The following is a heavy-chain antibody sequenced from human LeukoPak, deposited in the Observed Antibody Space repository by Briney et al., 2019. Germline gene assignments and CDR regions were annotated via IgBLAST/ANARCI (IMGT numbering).Heavy chain of an antibody. CDR2: IYYSGST. D-gene: IGHD5-18*01. CDR1: GGSISSGDYY. Sequence: SETLSLTCTVSGGSISSGDYYWGWIRQPPGKGLEWIGYIYYSGSTYYNPSLKSRVTISVDTSKNQFSLKLSSVTAADTAVYYCARDGAYTAIDYWGQGTLVTVSS. J-gene: IGHJ4*02. CDR3: ARDGAYTAIDY. V-gene: IGHV4-30-4*01.